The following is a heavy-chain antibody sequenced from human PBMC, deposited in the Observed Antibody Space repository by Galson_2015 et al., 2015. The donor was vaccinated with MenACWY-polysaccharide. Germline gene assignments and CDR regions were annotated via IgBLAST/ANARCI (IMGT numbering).Heavy chain of an antibody. CDR3: ARGQKTLGP. J-gene: IGHJ5*02. Sequence: SLRLSCAASGFTFSGYWMSWVRQAPGKGLEWVANIKQDGSENYYVDSVKGRITISRDNAKNSLYLQMNSLRAEVTAVYYCARGQKTLGPWGQGTLVTASS. CDR1: GFTFSGYW. CDR2: IKQDGSEN. V-gene: IGHV3-7*04.